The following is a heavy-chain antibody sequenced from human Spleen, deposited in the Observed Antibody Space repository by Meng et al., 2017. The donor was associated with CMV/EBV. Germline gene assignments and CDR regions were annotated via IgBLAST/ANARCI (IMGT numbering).Heavy chain of an antibody. J-gene: IGHJ4*02. Sequence: SETLSLTCSVSGWSISGYYWSWVRQPPGKGLEWIGSIYYSGSTYYNPSLKSRVTISVDTSKNQFSLKLSSVTAADTAVYYCARVGSSSTGPYSSSWYFDYWGQGTLVTVSS. CDR2: IYYSGST. CDR3: ARVGSSSTGPYSSSWYFDY. V-gene: IGHV4-38-2*02. CDR1: GWSISGYY. D-gene: IGHD6-13*01.